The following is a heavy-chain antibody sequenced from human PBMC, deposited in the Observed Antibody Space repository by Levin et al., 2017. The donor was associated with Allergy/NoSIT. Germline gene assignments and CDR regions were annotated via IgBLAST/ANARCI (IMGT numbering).Heavy chain of an antibody. Sequence: GGSLRLSCALSGFTRRFWMHWVRKAPGKGLEWVSHIDNDGVTTHIADSVKGRFTVSRDNADNTLYLHMNNLRVQDTAVYYCATDFQYGLDVWGQGTTVTVSS. CDR2: IDNDGVTT. V-gene: IGHV3-74*01. D-gene: IGHD3-3*01. CDR1: GFTRRFW. CDR3: ATDFQYGLDV. J-gene: IGHJ6*02.